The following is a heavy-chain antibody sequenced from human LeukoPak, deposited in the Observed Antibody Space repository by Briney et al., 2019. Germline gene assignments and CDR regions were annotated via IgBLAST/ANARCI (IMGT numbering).Heavy chain of an antibody. Sequence: GGSLRLSCAASGFSFSSYSMNWVRQAPGKGLEWVSFISTSSSYIYYADSLKGRFTISRDNAKKSLYLQINSLRAEDTAVYYCARGSGYPHYYYYYYMDVWGKGTTVTVSS. V-gene: IGHV3-21*01. CDR3: ARGSGYPHYYYYYYMDV. CDR2: ISTSSSYI. J-gene: IGHJ6*03. CDR1: GFSFSSYS. D-gene: IGHD3-9*01.